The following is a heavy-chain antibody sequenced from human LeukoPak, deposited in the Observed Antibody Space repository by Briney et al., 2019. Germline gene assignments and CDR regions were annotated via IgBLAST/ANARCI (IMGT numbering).Heavy chain of an antibody. CDR2: IISDGSAT. Sequence: PGGSLRLSCEASGFTFSRYWMHWVRQAPGKGLMWVPRIISDGSATTYADFVKGRFTISRDNAKNTVYLQMNSLRVDDTAIYYCERDYGAWGQGTLVTVSP. CDR1: GFTFSRYW. D-gene: IGHD4/OR15-4a*01. V-gene: IGHV3-74*03. CDR3: ERDYGA. J-gene: IGHJ5*02.